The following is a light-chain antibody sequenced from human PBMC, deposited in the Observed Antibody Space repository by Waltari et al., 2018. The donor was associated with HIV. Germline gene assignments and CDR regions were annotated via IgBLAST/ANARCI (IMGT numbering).Light chain of an antibody. J-gene: IGLJ2*01. CDR1: TGTVTRGQY. Sequence: HAVVTPVPSLSVSPGGTVTRTWGSRTGTVTRGQYPNWFQQQPAQAPRTLLHDTRHTHACTPSRCSASLLGGKAALTRPGSQPEDDADYACLLYYNGARVFGGGTKLTVL. V-gene: IGLV7-46*01. CDR2: DTR. CDR3: LLYYNGARV.